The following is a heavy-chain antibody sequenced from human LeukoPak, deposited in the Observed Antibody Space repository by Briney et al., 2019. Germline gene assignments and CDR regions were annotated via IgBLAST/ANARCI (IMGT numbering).Heavy chain of an antibody. Sequence: ASVKVSCKASGYTFTSYGISWVGQAPGQGLEWMGWISAYNGNTNYAQKLQGRVTMTTDTSTSTAYMELRSLRSDDTAVYYCARGQIRDYYGSGSPFDYWGQGTLVTVSS. V-gene: IGHV1-18*01. D-gene: IGHD3-10*01. J-gene: IGHJ4*02. CDR1: GYTFTSYG. CDR2: ISAYNGNT. CDR3: ARGQIRDYYGSGSPFDY.